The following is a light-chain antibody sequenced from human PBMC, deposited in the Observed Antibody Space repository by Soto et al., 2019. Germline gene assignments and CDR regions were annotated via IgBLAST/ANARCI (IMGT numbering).Light chain of an antibody. Sequence: QSVLTQPASVSGSPGQSITVSCTGSRNDVGNYNLVSWYQQSPGKAPKLLIYEDSKRPSGVPDRFSGSKSGNTASLTISGLQAEDEADYYCCSYAGSYTYVFGTGTKVTVL. CDR2: EDS. V-gene: IGLV2-23*01. CDR3: CSYAGSYTYV. J-gene: IGLJ1*01. CDR1: RNDVGNYNL.